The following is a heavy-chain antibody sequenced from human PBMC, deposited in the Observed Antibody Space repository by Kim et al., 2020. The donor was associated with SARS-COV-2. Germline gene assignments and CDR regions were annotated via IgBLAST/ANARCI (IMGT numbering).Heavy chain of an antibody. CDR3: ARVGRSTVTTYYFDY. Sequence: DSVKGRFTIPRDNAKKSMYLQMNSRGAEDTAVYYCARVGRSTVTTYYFDYWGQGTLVTVSS. J-gene: IGHJ4*02. D-gene: IGHD4-17*01. V-gene: IGHV3-11*05.